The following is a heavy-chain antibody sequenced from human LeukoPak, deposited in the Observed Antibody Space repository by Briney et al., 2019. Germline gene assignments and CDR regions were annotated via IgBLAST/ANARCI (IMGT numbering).Heavy chain of an antibody. J-gene: IGHJ6*02. CDR1: GYTFTSYD. D-gene: IGHD6-19*01. CDR2: MNPNSGNT. V-gene: IGHV1-8*01. Sequence: ASVKVSCKASGYTFTSYDINWVRQATGQGLEWRGWMNPNSGNTGYAQKFQGRVTMTRNTSISTAYMELSSLRSEDTAVYYCARVVGSGPLYGMDVWGQGTTVTVSS. CDR3: ARVVGSGPLYGMDV.